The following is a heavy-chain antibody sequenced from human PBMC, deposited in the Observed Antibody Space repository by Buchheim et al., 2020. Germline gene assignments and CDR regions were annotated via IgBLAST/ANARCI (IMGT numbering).Heavy chain of an antibody. D-gene: IGHD3-10*01. V-gene: IGHV4-34*01. CDR3: ARAGVYKPFDY. J-gene: IGHJ4*02. Sequence: QVQLQQWGAGLLKPSETLSLTCAVYGGSFSGYYWSWIRQPPGKGLEGIGEIKHSGSTNYNPSLKSRVTLSVDKSKNQISMKLSSVTAADTAVYYCARAGVYKPFDYWGQGTL. CDR2: IKHSGST. CDR1: GGSFSGYY.